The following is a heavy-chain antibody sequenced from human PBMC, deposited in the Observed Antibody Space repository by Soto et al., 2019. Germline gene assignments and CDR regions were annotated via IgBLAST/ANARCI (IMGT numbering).Heavy chain of an antibody. CDR1: GFTFSSYA. V-gene: IGHV3-23*01. CDR3: AKDGGSSGWYFLD. D-gene: IGHD6-19*01. Sequence: EVQLLESGGGLVQPGGSLRLSCAASGFTFSSYAMSWVHQAPGKGLEWVSAISGSGGSTYYADSVKGRFTISRDNSKNTLYLQMNSLRAEDTAVYYCAKDGGSSGWYFLDWGQGTLVTVSS. J-gene: IGHJ4*02. CDR2: ISGSGGST.